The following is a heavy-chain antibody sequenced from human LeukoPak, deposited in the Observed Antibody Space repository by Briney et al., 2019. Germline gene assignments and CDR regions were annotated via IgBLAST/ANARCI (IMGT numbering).Heavy chain of an antibody. CDR1: GYTFTSYY. V-gene: IGHV1-46*01. CDR3: ARVAGGGSYTASEDC. J-gene: IGHJ4*02. Sequence: ASVKVSCKASGYTFTSYYMHWVRQAPGQGLEWMGIINPSGGSTSYAQKFQGRVTMTRDTSTSTVYMELSSMRSEDTAVYYCARVAGGGSYTASEDCWGQGTLVTVSS. D-gene: IGHD1-26*01. CDR2: INPSGGST.